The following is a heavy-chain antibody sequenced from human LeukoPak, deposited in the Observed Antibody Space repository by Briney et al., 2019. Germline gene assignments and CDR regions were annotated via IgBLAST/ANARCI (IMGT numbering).Heavy chain of an antibody. J-gene: IGHJ4*02. CDR3: AKDQGTAMDPDYYFDY. D-gene: IGHD5-18*01. Sequence: GGSLRLSCAASGFTFSSYGMHWVRQAPGKGLEWVAFIRYDGSNKYYADSVKGRFTISRDNSKNTLYLQMNSLRAEDTAVYYCAKDQGTAMDPDYYFDYWGQGTLVTVSS. CDR1: GFTFSSYG. CDR2: IRYDGSNK. V-gene: IGHV3-30*02.